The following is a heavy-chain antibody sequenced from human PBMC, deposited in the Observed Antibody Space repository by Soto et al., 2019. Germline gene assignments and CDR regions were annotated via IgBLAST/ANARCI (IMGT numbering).Heavy chain of an antibody. CDR3: ARDTNYCISGSGVDF. V-gene: IGHV3-21*02. Sequence: EVQLVESGGGLVKPGGSLRLSCVASGFTFSSYSMSWVRQAPGEGLQWVSSITSSSTYINYRDSVKGRFAISRDNAKNSLYLQMNSLRAEDTAVYFCARDTNYCISGSGVDFWGQGTLVTVSS. J-gene: IGHJ4*02. D-gene: IGHD3-10*01. CDR2: ITSSSTYI. CDR1: GFTFSSYS.